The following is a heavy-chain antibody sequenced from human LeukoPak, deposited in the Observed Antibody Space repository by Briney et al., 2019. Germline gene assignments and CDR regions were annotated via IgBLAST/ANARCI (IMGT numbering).Heavy chain of an antibody. CDR1: GFTFRGSA. J-gene: IGHJ5*02. Sequence: PGGSVKLSCAASGFTFRGSAMHWVGRASGKGLEGVGGFRSKAISYATAYGASAEGRLTISRNDSKNTAYLQMTRLKTEDTAVYYCTRRPDCSGGSCYENWFDPWGQGTLVTVSS. V-gene: IGHV3-73*01. D-gene: IGHD2-15*01. CDR3: TRRPDCSGGSCYENWFDP. CDR2: FRSKAISYAT.